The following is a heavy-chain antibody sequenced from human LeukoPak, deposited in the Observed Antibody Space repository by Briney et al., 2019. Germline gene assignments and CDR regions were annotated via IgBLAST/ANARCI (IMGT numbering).Heavy chain of an antibody. CDR1: GFTFSNHW. J-gene: IGHJ5*02. CDR2: ISKDGSTS. Sequence: PGGSLSLSCEASGFTFSNHWMHWVREAPGRGLVWVSDISKDGSTSLYADSVRGRLTISRDNAKNTLYLQMKSLSVEDTCVYYCARDYYMGIVDQWGQGTRVTVSS. D-gene: IGHD3-22*01. V-gene: IGHV3-74*01. CDR3: ARDYYMGIVDQ.